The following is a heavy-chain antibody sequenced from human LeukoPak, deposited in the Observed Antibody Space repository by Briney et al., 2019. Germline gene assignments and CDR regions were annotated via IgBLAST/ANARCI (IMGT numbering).Heavy chain of an antibody. J-gene: IGHJ3*02. Sequence: GASVKVSCKVSGYTLTELSMHWVRQAPGKGLEWMGGFDPEDGETIYAQKFQGRVTMTEDTSTDTAYMELSSLRSDDTAVYYCARLAGYSSSAPVEQDAGPWALDAFDIWGQGTMVTVSS. CDR1: GYTLTELS. D-gene: IGHD6-6*01. V-gene: IGHV1-24*01. CDR3: ARLAGYSSSAPVEQDAGPWALDAFDI. CDR2: FDPEDGET.